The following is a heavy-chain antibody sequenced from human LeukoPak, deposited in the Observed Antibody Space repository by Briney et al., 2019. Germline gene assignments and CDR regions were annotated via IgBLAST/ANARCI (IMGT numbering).Heavy chain of an antibody. J-gene: IGHJ5*02. Sequence: ASVKVSCKASGGSFRTYPISWVRQAPGQGLEWMGGLTQFFRRTNYAQKFQGRLTITTDESSSTAYMELSDLRSDDTAVYYCATSESGRSWDWFAPWGQGTLVTVSS. D-gene: IGHD3-10*01. CDR3: ATSESGRSWDWFAP. V-gene: IGHV1-69*05. CDR2: LTQFFRRT. CDR1: GGSFRTYP.